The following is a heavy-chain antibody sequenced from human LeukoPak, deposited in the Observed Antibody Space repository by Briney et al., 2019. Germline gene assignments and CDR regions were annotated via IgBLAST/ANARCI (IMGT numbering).Heavy chain of an antibody. D-gene: IGHD2-21*02. Sequence: GGSLRLSCAASGFTFSNYWMHWVRQAPGEALMWVSRIKSDGSSTTYADSVKGRFTISRDNAKNTLYLQMNSLRAEDTAVYYCSRDSLSSCGGDCFSGLDVWGQGTTVTVSS. V-gene: IGHV3-74*01. CDR1: GFTFSNYW. CDR2: IKSDGSST. CDR3: SRDSLSSCGGDCFSGLDV. J-gene: IGHJ6*02.